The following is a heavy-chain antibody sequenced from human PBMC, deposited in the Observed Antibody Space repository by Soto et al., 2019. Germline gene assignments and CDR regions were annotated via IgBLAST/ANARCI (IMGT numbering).Heavy chain of an antibody. CDR3: AKGFCYGFQLTGSYFVY. J-gene: IGHJ4*02. Sequence: PGGSLRLSCAASGFTFSSYAMSWVRQAPGKGLEWVSAISGSGGSTYYADSVKGRFTISRDNSKNTLYLQMNSLRAEDTAVYYCAKGFCYGFQLTGSYFVYWGQGTLVTGSS. V-gene: IGHV3-23*01. D-gene: IGHD2-2*01. CDR2: ISGSGGST. CDR1: GFTFSSYA.